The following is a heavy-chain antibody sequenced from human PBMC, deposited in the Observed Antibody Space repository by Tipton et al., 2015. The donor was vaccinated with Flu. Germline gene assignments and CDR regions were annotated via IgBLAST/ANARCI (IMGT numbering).Heavy chain of an antibody. V-gene: IGHV3-23*01. D-gene: IGHD6-13*01. Sequence: SLRLSCAASGFTFSSYAMSWVRQAPGKGLEWVSAISGSGGSTYYADSVKGRFTISRDNSKNTLYLQMNSLRAEDTAVYYCAKGRSSSWAFDYWGQGTLVTASS. J-gene: IGHJ4*02. CDR1: GFTFSSYA. CDR2: ISGSGGST. CDR3: AKGRSSSWAFDY.